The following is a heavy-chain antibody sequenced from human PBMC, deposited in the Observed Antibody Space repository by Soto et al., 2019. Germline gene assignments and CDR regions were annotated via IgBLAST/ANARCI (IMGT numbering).Heavy chain of an antibody. Sequence: PSETLSLTCAVSGFSISSGYFCGCIRQPPGKGPEWLGSIYHSGTTYYNPSVKGRVTISVDTSKNQFSLKMSSVTAADTAVYYCARDSSGYYWFDPWGQGTLVTVSS. V-gene: IGHV4-38-2*02. J-gene: IGHJ5*02. CDR3: ARDSSGYYWFDP. CDR2: IYHSGTT. D-gene: IGHD3-22*01. CDR1: GFSISSGYF.